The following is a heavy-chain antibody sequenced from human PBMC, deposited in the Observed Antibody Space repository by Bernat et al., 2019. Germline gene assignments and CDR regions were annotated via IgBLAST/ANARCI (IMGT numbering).Heavy chain of an antibody. Sequence: EVQLVESGGGVVQPGGSLRLSCAASGFTFDDYAMHWVRQAPGKGLEWVSLISGDGGSTYYADSVKGRFTISRDNSKNTLYLQMNSLRAEDTAVYYCARDYYGSGSYFSKSYYYYMDVWGKGTTVTVSS. V-gene: IGHV3-43*02. CDR1: GFTFDDYA. J-gene: IGHJ6*03. CDR2: ISGDGGST. CDR3: ARDYYGSGSYFSKSYYYYMDV. D-gene: IGHD3-10*01.